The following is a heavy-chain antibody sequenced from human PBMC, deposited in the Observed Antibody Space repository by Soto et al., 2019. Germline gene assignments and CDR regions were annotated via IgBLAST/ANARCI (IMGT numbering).Heavy chain of an antibody. CDR2: IKQDGSEK. V-gene: IGHV3-7*01. Sequence: GSLRLSCAASGFTFSSYWMSWVRQAPGKGLEWVANIKQDGSEKYYVDSVKGRFTISRDNAKNSLYLQMNSLRAEDTAVYYCARDHRYYDFWSGGNYYYYGMDVWGQGTTVTVSS. J-gene: IGHJ6*02. CDR1: GFTFSSYW. D-gene: IGHD3-3*01. CDR3: ARDHRYYDFWSGGNYYYYGMDV.